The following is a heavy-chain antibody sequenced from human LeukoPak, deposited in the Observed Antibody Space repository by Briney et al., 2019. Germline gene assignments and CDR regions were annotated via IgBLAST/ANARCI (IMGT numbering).Heavy chain of an antibody. CDR2: IGKAGDT. J-gene: IGHJ3*01. Sequence: GGSLRLSCAASGLTFCTFDMHWVRQATGKGLEWVSGIGKAGDTYYAGSVKGRFTISRENAKNSLYLQMNSLRTGDTAVYYCARGAYIGFDVWGQGTMVTVSS. CDR3: ARGAYIGFDV. V-gene: IGHV3-13*04. D-gene: IGHD5-12*01. CDR1: GLTFCTFD.